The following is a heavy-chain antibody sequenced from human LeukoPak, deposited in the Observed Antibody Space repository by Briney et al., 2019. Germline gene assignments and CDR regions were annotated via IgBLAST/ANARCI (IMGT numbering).Heavy chain of an antibody. D-gene: IGHD6-19*01. CDR3: ARHSPYWHSSGPDY. J-gene: IGHJ4*02. Sequence: SETLSLTCAVYGGSFSGYYWSWIRQPPGKGLEWIGEINHSGSTNYNPSLKSRVTISVDTSKNQFSLKLSSVTAADTAVYYCARHSPYWHSSGPDYWGQGTLVTVSS. CDR1: GGSFSGYY. CDR2: INHSGST. V-gene: IGHV4-34*01.